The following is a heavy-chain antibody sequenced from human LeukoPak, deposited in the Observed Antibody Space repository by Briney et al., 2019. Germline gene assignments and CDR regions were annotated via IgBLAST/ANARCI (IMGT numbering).Heavy chain of an antibody. CDR3: ARDSVPMVRGVPTHWFDP. CDR2: INWNGGST. Sequence: GGSLRLSCAASGFTFDDYGMSWVRQAPGKGLEWVSGINWNGGSTGYADSVKGRFTISRDNAKNSLYLQMNSLRAEGTALYYCARDSVPMVRGVPTHWFDPWGQGTLVTVSS. J-gene: IGHJ5*02. D-gene: IGHD3-10*01. V-gene: IGHV3-20*04. CDR1: GFTFDDYG.